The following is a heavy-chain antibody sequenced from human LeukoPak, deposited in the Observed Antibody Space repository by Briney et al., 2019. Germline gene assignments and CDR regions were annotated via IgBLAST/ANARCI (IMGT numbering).Heavy chain of an antibody. D-gene: IGHD3-22*01. J-gene: IGHJ4*02. V-gene: IGHV3-23*01. Sequence: GGSLRLSCAASGFTFSSYAMSWVRQAPGKGLEWVSAISGSGGSTYYADSVKGRFTISRDNSKNTLYLQMNSLRAEGTALYYCAKAIAGSSGSLSPFDYWGQGTLVTVSS. CDR2: ISGSGGST. CDR1: GFTFSSYA. CDR3: AKAIAGSSGSLSPFDY.